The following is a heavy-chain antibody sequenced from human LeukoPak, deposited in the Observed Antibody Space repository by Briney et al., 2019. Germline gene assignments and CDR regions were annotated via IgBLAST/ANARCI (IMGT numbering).Heavy chain of an antibody. D-gene: IGHD5-12*01. V-gene: IGHV3-9*01. Sequence: PGRSLRLSCAASGFTFDDYAMHWVRQAQGKGLEWVSGISWSSDNIDYADSVKGRFTISRDNAKNSLYLQMNSLRVEDTALYYCAKDSGSSSGYESWFDPWGQGTLVTVSS. CDR1: GFTFDDYA. CDR3: AKDSGSSSGYESWFDP. CDR2: ISWSSDNI. J-gene: IGHJ5*02.